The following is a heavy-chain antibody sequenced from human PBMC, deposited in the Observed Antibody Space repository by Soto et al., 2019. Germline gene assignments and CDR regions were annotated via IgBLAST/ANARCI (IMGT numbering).Heavy chain of an antibody. J-gene: IGHJ4*02. V-gene: IGHV4-59*08. Sequence: QVQLQESGPGLVKPSETLSLTCTVSGGSINSYYWSWIRQSPGKGLEWIGYIFYSGNTNYNPSLNSRVTLPVDTSKNQFSLKLTSVTAADTAVYYCARHAPGGPFDSWGQGTLVTVSS. CDR2: IFYSGNT. CDR1: GGSINSYY. CDR3: ARHAPGGPFDS.